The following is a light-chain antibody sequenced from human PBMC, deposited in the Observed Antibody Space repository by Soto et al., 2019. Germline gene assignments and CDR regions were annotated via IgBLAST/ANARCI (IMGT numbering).Light chain of an antibody. J-gene: IGKJ1*01. CDR1: QGVLYSSNSKNY. V-gene: IGKV4-1*01. CDR3: QQYYTNSWS. Sequence: DIVMTQSPDSLAVSLGERATINCKSSQGVLYSSNSKNYLAWYQQKPGQPPKLLIYWASTRESGVPDRFSGSGSGTDFTLTISSLQSEDVAVYYCQQYYTNSWSFGQGTKVDIK. CDR2: WAS.